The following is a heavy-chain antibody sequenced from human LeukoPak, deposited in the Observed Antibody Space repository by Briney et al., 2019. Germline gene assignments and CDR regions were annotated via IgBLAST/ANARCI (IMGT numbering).Heavy chain of an antibody. Sequence: SGTLSLTCDGSSGTISNTNWWRWVRQPPGQGLEWIGEVSLAGQTNYNPSLNGRVTMSLDESSNQLSLKLPSVTAADTAIYYCSSESGAFCPFGYWGQGTLVIVPS. J-gene: IGHJ4*02. V-gene: IGHV4-4*02. CDR3: SSESGAFCPFGY. CDR1: SGTISNTNW. CDR2: VSLAGQT. D-gene: IGHD1-26*01.